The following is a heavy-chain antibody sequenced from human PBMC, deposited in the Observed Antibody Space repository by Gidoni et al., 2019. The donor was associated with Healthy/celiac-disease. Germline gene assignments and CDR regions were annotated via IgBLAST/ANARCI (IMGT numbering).Heavy chain of an antibody. D-gene: IGHD3-16*01. CDR3: ARGGSYYVDYGMDV. CDR2: IYSGGST. CDR1: GFTVSSNY. J-gene: IGHJ6*02. V-gene: IGHV3-66*02. Sequence: EVQLVESGGGLVQPGGSLRLSCAASGFTVSSNYMNWVRQAPGKGLEWVSIIYSGGSTYYADSVKGRFTISRDNSKNTLYLQMNSLRVEDTAVYYCARGGSYYVDYGMDVWGQGTTVTVSS.